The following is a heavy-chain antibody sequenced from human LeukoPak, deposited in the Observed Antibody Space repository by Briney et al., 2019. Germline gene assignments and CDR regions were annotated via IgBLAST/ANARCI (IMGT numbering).Heavy chain of an antibody. D-gene: IGHD4-11*01. J-gene: IGHJ4*02. CDR3: ARHVYSDYLHPFDY. CDR1: GSSVSSTYY. CDR2: IPHSGSA. V-gene: IGHV4-38-2*01. Sequence: PSETLSLTCAVSGSSVSSTYYWCWIRQTPGKGLELIGIIPHSGSAFYKPSLKSRLNISIETSKNRFSLNLTSVTAADTAVYYCARHVYSDYLHPFDYWGQGTLVTVSS.